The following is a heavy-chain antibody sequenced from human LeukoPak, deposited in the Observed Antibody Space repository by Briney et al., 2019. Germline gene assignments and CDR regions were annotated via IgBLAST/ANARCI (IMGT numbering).Heavy chain of an antibody. J-gene: IGHJ3*01. CDR2: FSICSSYI. Sequence: PGGSLRLSCAASGFTFSSYSMKWVRQARGKGVELFLSFSICSSYIYYADSVKRRFSISRDNAKNSLYLQMNTLGAEDTAVYYCAKHQGLTHGFDVWGQGTMVTVSS. CDR3: AKHQGLTHGFDV. D-gene: IGHD4/OR15-4a*01. CDR1: GFTFSSYS. V-gene: IGHV3-21*01.